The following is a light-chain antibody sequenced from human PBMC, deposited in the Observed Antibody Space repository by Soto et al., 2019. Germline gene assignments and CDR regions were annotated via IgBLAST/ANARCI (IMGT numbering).Light chain of an antibody. CDR3: RSYTSSSSDWV. J-gene: IGLJ3*02. CDR1: SSDGGGYNY. CDR2: EAS. Sequence: QSALPQPPSVSGSPGQPITISCTGTSSDGGGYNYVSWYQQHQGKAPKLIIYEASNRPSGVSNRFSGSKSGNTDSLTISGLQGEEEADCYCRSYTSSSSDWVFGGGTKLTVL. V-gene: IGLV2-14*01.